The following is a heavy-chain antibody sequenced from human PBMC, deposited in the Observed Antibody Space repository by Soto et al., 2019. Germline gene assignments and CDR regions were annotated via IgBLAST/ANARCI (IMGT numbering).Heavy chain of an antibody. CDR1: GFTFSDYY. CDR2: ISSSGSTI. D-gene: IGHD6-6*01. Sequence: GGSLRLSCAASGFTFSDYYMSWIRQAPGKGLEWVSYISSSGSTIYYADSVKGRFTISRDNAKNSLYLQMNSLRAEDTAVYYCAGEYSSSASSYYYYMDVWGKGTTVTVSS. V-gene: IGHV3-11*01. J-gene: IGHJ6*03. CDR3: AGEYSSSASSYYYYMDV.